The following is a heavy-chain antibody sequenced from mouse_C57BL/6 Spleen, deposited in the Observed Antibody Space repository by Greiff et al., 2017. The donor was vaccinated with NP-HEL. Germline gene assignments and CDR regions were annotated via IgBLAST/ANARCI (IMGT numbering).Heavy chain of an antibody. J-gene: IGHJ1*03. CDR2: ISYDGSN. D-gene: IGHD2-1*01. Sequence: ESGPGLVKPSQSLSLTCSVTGYSITSGYYWNWIRQFPGNKLEWMGYISYDGSNNYIPSLKNRISITRDTSKNQFFLKLNSVTTEDTATYYCAREGNYWYFDVWGTGTTVTVSS. CDR1: GYSITSGYY. CDR3: AREGNYWYFDV. V-gene: IGHV3-6*01.